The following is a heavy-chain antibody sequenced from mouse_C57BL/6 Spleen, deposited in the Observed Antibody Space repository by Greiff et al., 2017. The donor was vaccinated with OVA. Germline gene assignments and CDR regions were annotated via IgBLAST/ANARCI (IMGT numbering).Heavy chain of an antibody. J-gene: IGHJ2*01. V-gene: IGHV1-18*01. CDR2: INPNNGGT. D-gene: IGHD3-1*01. CDR1: GYTFTDYN. CDR3: ARSGTDYFDY. Sequence: DVKLVESGPELVKPGASVKIPCKASGYTFTDYNMDWVKQSHGKSLEWIGDINPNNGGTIYNQKFKGKATLTVDKSSSTAYMELRSLTSEDTAVYYCARSGTDYFDYWGQGTTLTVSS.